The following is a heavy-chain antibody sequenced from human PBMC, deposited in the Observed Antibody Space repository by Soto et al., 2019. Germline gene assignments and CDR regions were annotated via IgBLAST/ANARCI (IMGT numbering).Heavy chain of an antibody. V-gene: IGHV1-69*10. D-gene: IGHD5-18*01. Sequence: GASVKVSCKASGGTFSSNAISWVRQAAGQGLEWMGGIIPILDTAKYAQKFQGRVTITADKSTSTAYMELRSLRSDDTAVYYCARHGGYSYGTDDYWGQGTLVTVSS. CDR2: IIPILDTA. CDR3: ARHGGYSYGTDDY. CDR1: GGTFSSNA. J-gene: IGHJ4*02.